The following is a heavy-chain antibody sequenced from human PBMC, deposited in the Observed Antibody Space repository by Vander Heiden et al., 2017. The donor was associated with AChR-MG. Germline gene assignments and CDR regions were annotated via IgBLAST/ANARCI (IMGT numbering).Heavy chain of an antibody. V-gene: IGHV4-59*01. CDR3: ARDPITIFGAGGMDV. D-gene: IGHD3-3*01. CDR1: GGSTSSYY. CDR2: IYYSGST. Sequence: QVQLQESGPGLVKPSETLSLTCTVSGGSTSSYYWSWIRQPPGKGLEWIGYIYYSGSTNYNPSLKSRVTISVDTSKNQFSLKLSSVTAADTAVYYCARDPITIFGAGGMDVWGQGTTVTVSS. J-gene: IGHJ6*02.